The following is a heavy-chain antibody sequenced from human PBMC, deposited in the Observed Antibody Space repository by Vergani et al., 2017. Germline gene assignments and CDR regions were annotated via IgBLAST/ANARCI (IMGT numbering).Heavy chain of an antibody. CDR1: GGSISSGSYY. D-gene: IGHD6-19*01. V-gene: IGHV4-61*02. CDR3: AREMVXSGWYPAAYSSMDV. CDR2: IYISGST. Sequence: QVQLQESGPGLVKPSQTLTLTCTVSGGSISSGSYYWSWIRQPAGKGLEWIGRIYISGSTNYNPSIKSRVTISVETSKTQFSLKLSSVTAADTAVYYCAREMVXSGWYPAAYSSMDVWGQGTTVTVSS. J-gene: IGHJ6*02.